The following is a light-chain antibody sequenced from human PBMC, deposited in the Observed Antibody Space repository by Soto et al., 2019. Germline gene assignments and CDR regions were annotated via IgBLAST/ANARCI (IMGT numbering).Light chain of an antibody. CDR1: QAIRND. J-gene: IGKJ1*01. CDR3: LQYNNYPWT. V-gene: IGKV1-6*01. CDR2: AIS. Sequence: AVQMTQSPSSLSASVGDRVTITCRASQAIRNDLGWYQQKPGKAPRLLIYAISTLPSGVPSRFNGSGSGTDFTLTISSLQPEDFATYYCLQYNNYPWTFGQGTRVEIK.